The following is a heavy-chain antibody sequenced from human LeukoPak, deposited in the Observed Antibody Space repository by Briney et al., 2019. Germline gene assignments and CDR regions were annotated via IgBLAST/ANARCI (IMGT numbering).Heavy chain of an antibody. CDR3: ASLGYYYDSSGYYVAY. CDR1: GFTFSDYY. J-gene: IGHJ4*02. CDR2: ISSSGSTI. D-gene: IGHD3-22*01. Sequence: PGGSLRLSCAASGFTFSDYYMSWIRQAPGKGLEWVSYISSSGSTIYYADSVKGRFTISRDNAKNSLYLQMNSLRAEDTAVYYCASLGYYYDSSGYYVAYWGQGTLVTVSS. V-gene: IGHV3-11*04.